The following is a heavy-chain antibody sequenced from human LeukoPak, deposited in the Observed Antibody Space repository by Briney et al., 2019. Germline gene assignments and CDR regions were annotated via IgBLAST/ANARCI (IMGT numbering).Heavy chain of an antibody. J-gene: IGHJ4*02. D-gene: IGHD6-19*01. CDR1: GGSISNYY. CDR3: ARGPRSSDWYSVDY. CDR2: IYTSGST. V-gene: IGHV4-4*07. Sequence: SETLSLTCTVSGGSISNYYWSWIRQPAGKGLEWIGRIYTSGSTNYNPSLRSRVTMSVDTSKNQFSLKLSSVTAADTAVYYCARGPRSSDWYSVDYWGRGTLVTVSS.